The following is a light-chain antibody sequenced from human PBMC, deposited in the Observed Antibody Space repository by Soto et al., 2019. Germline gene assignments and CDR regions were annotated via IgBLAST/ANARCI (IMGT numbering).Light chain of an antibody. CDR1: QTVTNSY. J-gene: IGKJ4*01. CDR2: DAS. CDR3: HQGSHSPLP. Sequence: EIVLTQSPGTLSLSPGERATLSCRASQTVTNSYVSWLQQKPGQAPTVLIYDASRRVAGIPDRFSGSGSGTDFTLTINRLEPEDFAVYYCHQGSHSPLPFGGGTKIEIK. V-gene: IGKV3-20*01.